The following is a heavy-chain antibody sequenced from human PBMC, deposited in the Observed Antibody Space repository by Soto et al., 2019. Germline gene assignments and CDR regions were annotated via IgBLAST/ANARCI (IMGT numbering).Heavy chain of an antibody. CDR1: GGSISSGDYY. J-gene: IGHJ6*02. V-gene: IGHV4-30-4*01. CDR2: IYYSGST. D-gene: IGHD2-2*02. Sequence: QVQLQESGAGLVKPSQTLSLTCTVSGGSISSGDYYWSWIRQPPGKGLEWIGYIYYSGSTYYNPSLKSRVTISVDTSKNQFSLKLSSVTAADTAVYYCARDRCISPSCYTNHGMDAWGQGTTVTVSS. CDR3: ARDRCISPSCYTNHGMDA.